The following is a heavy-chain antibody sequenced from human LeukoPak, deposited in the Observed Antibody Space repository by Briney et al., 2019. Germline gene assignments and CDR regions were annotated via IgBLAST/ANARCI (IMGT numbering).Heavy chain of an antibody. V-gene: IGHV4-4*07. Sequence: PSETLSLTCTVSGGSISSHCWSWIRQPAGKGLEWIGRIYTSGSTNYNPSLKSRVTISVDTSKNQFSLKLSSVTAADTAVYYCARDGYSSAVSKFDYWGQGTLVTVSS. CDR2: IYTSGST. CDR1: GGSISSHC. J-gene: IGHJ4*02. D-gene: IGHD3-22*01. CDR3: ARDGYSSAVSKFDY.